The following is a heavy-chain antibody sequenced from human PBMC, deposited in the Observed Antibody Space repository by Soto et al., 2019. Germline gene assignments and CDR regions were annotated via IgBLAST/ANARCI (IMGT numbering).Heavy chain of an antibody. V-gene: IGHV3-23*01. Sequence: EVQLLESGGGLVQPGGSLRLSCAASGFTFSSYAMSWVRQAPGKGLEWVSAISGSGGSTYYADSVKGRFTISRDNSKNTLYLQMNSLRAEDTAVYYCAKDRWKGTAMVMGYGMDVWGQGTTVTVSS. D-gene: IGHD5-18*01. CDR2: ISGSGGST. CDR3: AKDRWKGTAMVMGYGMDV. J-gene: IGHJ6*02. CDR1: GFTFSSYA.